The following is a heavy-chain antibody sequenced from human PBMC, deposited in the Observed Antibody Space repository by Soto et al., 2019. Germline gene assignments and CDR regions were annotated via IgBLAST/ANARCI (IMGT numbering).Heavy chain of an antibody. J-gene: IGHJ5*02. V-gene: IGHV3-23*01. D-gene: IGHD6-19*01. Sequence: EVQLLESGGGLVQPGGSLRLSCAASGFTFSSYAMSWVRQAPGKGLEWVSAISGSGGSTYYADSVKGRFTISRDHSKNTLYLQMNRLRAVDTAVYYCAKSPRGIAVAGIDWFDPWGQGTLVTVSS. CDR3: AKSPRGIAVAGIDWFDP. CDR2: ISGSGGST. CDR1: GFTFSSYA.